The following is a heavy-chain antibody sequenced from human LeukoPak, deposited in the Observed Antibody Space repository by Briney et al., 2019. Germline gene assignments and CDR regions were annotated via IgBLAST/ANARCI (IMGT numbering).Heavy chain of an antibody. V-gene: IGHV1-2*02. D-gene: IGHD2-21*01. CDR1: GYTFTGYY. J-gene: IGHJ4*02. CDR3: AVAPGDY. CDR2: INPNTGDT. Sequence: ASVRVSCKASGYTFTGYYMHWVRQTPGQGLEWMGWINPNTGDTNYAQKFQGRVTMTRDTSITTVYMEISRLTSDDTALFYCAVAPGDYWGQGTLVTVSS.